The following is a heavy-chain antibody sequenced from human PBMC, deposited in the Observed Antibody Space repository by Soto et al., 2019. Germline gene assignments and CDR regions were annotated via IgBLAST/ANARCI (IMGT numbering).Heavy chain of an antibody. CDR3: ARWGGLPYYYYYMDV. CDR2: IYHSGST. CDR1: GGSISSSNW. V-gene: IGHV4-4*02. J-gene: IGHJ6*03. Sequence: SETLSLTCAVSGGSISSSNWWSWVRQPPGKGLEWIGEIYHSGSTNYNPSLKSRVTISVDTSKNQFSLKLSSVTAADTAVYYCARWGGLPYYYYYMDVWGKGTTVTLSS. D-gene: IGHD1-26*01.